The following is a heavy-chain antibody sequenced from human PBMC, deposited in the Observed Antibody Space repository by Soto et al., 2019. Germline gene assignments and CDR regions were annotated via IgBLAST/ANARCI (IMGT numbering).Heavy chain of an antibody. CDR3: ARGVVPAAISPPLYYYYMDV. J-gene: IGHJ6*03. CDR1: GFTVSSNY. V-gene: IGHV3-66*01. Sequence: GGSLRLSCAASGFTVSSNYMSWVRQAPGKGLEWVSVIYSGGSTYYADSVKDRFTISRDNSKNTLYLQMNSLRAEDTAVYYCARGVVPAAISPPLYYYYMDVWGKGTTVTVSS. CDR2: IYSGGST. D-gene: IGHD2-2*02.